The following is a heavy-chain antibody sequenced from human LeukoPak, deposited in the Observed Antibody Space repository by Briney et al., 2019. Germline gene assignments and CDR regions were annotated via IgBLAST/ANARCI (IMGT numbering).Heavy chain of an antibody. CDR1: GFTFSSYA. J-gene: IGHJ4*02. V-gene: IGHV3-23*01. D-gene: IGHD6-13*01. CDR3: ARGAAGYDY. Sequence: GGSLRLSCAASGFTFSSYAMSWVRQAPGKGLEWVSSIFGSGTGTHYADSVRGRFTISRDNSKNTLYLQMNSLRAEDTAVYYCARGAAGYDYWGQGTLVTVSS. CDR2: IFGSGTGT.